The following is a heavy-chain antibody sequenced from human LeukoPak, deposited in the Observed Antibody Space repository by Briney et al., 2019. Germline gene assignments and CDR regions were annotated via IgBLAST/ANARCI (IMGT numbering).Heavy chain of an antibody. CDR1: GGSFSGYY. V-gene: IGHV4-34*01. D-gene: IGHD3-3*01. CDR2: INHSGST. Sequence: ETLSLTFAVYGGSFSGYYWSWIRQPPGKGLEWNGEINHSGSTNYNPSLKSRVTISVDTSKNQFSLKLSSVTAADTAVYYCARETDYDFWSGYAFGYWGQGTLVTVSS. J-gene: IGHJ4*02. CDR3: ARETDYDFWSGYAFGY.